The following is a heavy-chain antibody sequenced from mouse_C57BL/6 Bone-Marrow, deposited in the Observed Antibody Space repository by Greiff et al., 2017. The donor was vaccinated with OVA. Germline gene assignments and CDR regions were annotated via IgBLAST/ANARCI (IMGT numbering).Heavy chain of an antibody. V-gene: IGHV5-17*01. CDR1: GFTFSDYG. CDR3: ARTGYGSSPLAMDY. D-gene: IGHD1-1*01. CDR2: ISSGSSTI. Sequence: EVQLQQSGGGLVKPGGSLKLSCAASGFTFSDYGMHWVRQAPEKGLEWVAYISSGSSTIYYADTVKGRFTISRDNAKNTLFLQMTSLRSEDTAMYYCARTGYGSSPLAMDYWGQGTSVTVSS. J-gene: IGHJ4*01.